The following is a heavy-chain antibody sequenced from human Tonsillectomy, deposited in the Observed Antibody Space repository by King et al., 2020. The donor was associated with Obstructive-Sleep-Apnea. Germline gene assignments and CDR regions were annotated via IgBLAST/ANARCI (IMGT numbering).Heavy chain of an antibody. CDR1: GFTFSSYS. D-gene: IGHD6-13*01. J-gene: IGHJ4*02. Sequence: VQLQESGGGLVKPGGSLRLSCAASGFTFSSYSMNWVRQAPGEGLEWVSSISSSSSYIYYADSVKGRFTISRDNAKNSLYLQMNSLRAEDTAVYYCAREYSSSWYSHFDFWGQGTLVTVSS. CDR3: AREYSSSWYSHFDF. V-gene: IGHV3-21*01. CDR2: ISSSSSYI.